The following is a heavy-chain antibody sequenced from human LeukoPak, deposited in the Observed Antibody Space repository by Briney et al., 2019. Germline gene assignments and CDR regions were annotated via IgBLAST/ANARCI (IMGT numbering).Heavy chain of an antibody. Sequence: GGSLRLSCAASGFTFSSYAMSWVRQAPGKGLEWVANIKQDGSEKYYVDSVKGRFTISRDNAKNSLYLQMNSLRAEDTAVYYCATARWLQFPFDYWGQGTLVTVSS. J-gene: IGHJ4*02. CDR2: IKQDGSEK. CDR3: ATARWLQFPFDY. V-gene: IGHV3-7*03. CDR1: GFTFSSYA. D-gene: IGHD5-24*01.